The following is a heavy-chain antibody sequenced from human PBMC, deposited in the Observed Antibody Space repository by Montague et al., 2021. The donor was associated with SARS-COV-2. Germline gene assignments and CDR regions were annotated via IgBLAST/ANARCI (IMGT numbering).Heavy chain of an antibody. CDR1: GTSIRSGGYY. Sequence: TLSLTCTVSGTSIRSGGYYWTWIRQHPGKGLGWIGYIFHTGRAYYNPSLETRVNISVDTSNILFSLRLSSVTAADTAMYFCARVRLFYYLDYWGQGTLVTVSS. CDR2: IFHTGRA. D-gene: IGHD2/OR15-2a*01. V-gene: IGHV4-31*03. CDR3: ARVRLFYYLDY. J-gene: IGHJ4*02.